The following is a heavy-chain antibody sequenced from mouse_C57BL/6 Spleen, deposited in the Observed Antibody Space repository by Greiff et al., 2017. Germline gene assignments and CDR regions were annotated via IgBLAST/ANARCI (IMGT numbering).Heavy chain of an antibody. CDR2: IHPNSGST. CDR3: ARGDGSSYYWYVDG. V-gene: IGHV1-64*01. J-gene: IGHJ1*03. D-gene: IGHD1-1*01. Sequence: QVQLQQPGAELVKPGASVKLSCKASGYTFTSYWMHWVKQRPGQGLEWIGMIHPNSGSTNYNEKFKSKATLTVDTSSSTAYMQLSSLTSEDSAVYYCARGDGSSYYWYVDGWGTGTTVTVSS. CDR1: GYTFTSYW.